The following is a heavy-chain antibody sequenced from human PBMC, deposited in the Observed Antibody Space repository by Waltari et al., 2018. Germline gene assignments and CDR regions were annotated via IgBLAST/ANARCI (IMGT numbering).Heavy chain of an antibody. D-gene: IGHD6-6*01. J-gene: IGHJ4*02. V-gene: IGHV3-7*04. Sequence: EVQLVESGGGLVQPGGSLRLSGAASGFTFSCYGMTWVRQAPGKGLEWVAKIKEDGSEKYYVDSVKGRFTISKDNAKNSLYLQMNSLRAEDTAVYYCTRAPPGTAARPVDYWGQGTLVTVSS. CDR1: GFTFSCYG. CDR3: TRAPPGTAARPVDY. CDR2: IKEDGSEK.